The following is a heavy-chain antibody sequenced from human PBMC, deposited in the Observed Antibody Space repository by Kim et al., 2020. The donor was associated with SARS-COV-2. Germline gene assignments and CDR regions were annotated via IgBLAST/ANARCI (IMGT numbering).Heavy chain of an antibody. J-gene: IGHJ4*02. Sequence: GGSLRLSCAASGFTFSSYGMHWVRQAPGKGLEWVAVVCYDGSKKYYAYSVQGRFTISKDNSKNTLYLQMNSLRAKDTAVYYCARERTKSLYYYDSSGPSPIGYWGQGTLVTVSS. CDR2: VCYDGSKK. V-gene: IGHV3-33*01. CDR1: GFTFSSYG. D-gene: IGHD3-22*01. CDR3: ARERTKSLYYYDSSGPSPIGY.